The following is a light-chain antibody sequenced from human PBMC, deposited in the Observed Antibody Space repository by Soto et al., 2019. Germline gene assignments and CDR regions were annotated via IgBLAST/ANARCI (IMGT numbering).Light chain of an antibody. Sequence: EIVLTQSPGTLSLSPGDRATLSCRASQSLSSSYLAWYQHKPGQAPRLLIYGASSRATDIPDRFSGSGSGIDFTLIISGLEPEDSAVYYCQQYGSSPTFGQGTKVEIK. CDR1: QSLSSSY. V-gene: IGKV3-20*01. J-gene: IGKJ1*01. CDR3: QQYGSSPT. CDR2: GAS.